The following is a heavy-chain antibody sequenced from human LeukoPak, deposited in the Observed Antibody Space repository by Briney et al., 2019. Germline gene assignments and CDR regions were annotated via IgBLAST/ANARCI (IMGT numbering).Heavy chain of an antibody. CDR3: AKDQGYYYGSGSTLDY. CDR2: IRHDGSNK. J-gene: IGHJ4*02. Sequence: GGSLRLSCAASGFTFSSYGMHWVRQAPGKGLEWVAFIRHDGSNKYYADSVKGRFTISRDNSKNTLYLQMNSLRAEDTAVYYCAKDQGYYYGSGSTLDYWGQGTLVTVSS. V-gene: IGHV3-30*02. D-gene: IGHD3-10*01. CDR1: GFTFSSYG.